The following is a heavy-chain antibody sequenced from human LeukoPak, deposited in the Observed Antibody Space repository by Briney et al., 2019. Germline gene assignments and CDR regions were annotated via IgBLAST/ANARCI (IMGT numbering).Heavy chain of an antibody. CDR1: GGTFSSYA. J-gene: IGHJ4*02. CDR3: ARDVGAYCGGDCAGNDY. Sequence: SVKVSCKASGGTFSSYAISWVRQAPGQGLEWMGRIIPIFGTANYAQKFQGRVTITADESTSTAYMELRSLRSDDTAVYYCARDVGAYCGGDCAGNDYWGQGTLVTVSS. CDR2: IIPIFGTA. V-gene: IGHV1-69*13. D-gene: IGHD2-21*02.